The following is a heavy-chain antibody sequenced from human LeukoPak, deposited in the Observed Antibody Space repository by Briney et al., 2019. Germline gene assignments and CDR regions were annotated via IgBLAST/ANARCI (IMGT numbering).Heavy chain of an antibody. J-gene: IGHJ4*02. V-gene: IGHV3-74*01. CDR1: GVTFSSYF. CDR3: VRYRYCGGDCYSPY. D-gene: IGHD2-21*02. CDR2: INSDGSST. Sequence: GGAPRLSSVQPGVTFSSYFMRSVRQTPEEGLLWVSRINSDGSSTNYVDSVKSRFSPSTDKAQNTLYLQMNSLRDEKSPFYYCVRYRYCGGDCYSPYWGQGALVTVSS.